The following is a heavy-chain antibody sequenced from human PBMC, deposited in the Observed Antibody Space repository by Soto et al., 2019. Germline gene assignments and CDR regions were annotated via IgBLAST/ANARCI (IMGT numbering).Heavy chain of an antibody. CDR3: AKMGAILIGGGEWFDP. CDR1: GDTFPNFA. D-gene: IGHD7-27*01. V-gene: IGHV1-69*01. J-gene: IGHJ5*02. Sequence: QMQLVQSGAEKKKPGSSVKVSCQASGDTFPNFAVTWVRQAPEQGLEWIGGVVPTFDTRSYAQRFQGRVTITADELTGTSYLELSHLRSDETAIYYWAKMGAILIGGGEWFDPWGQGTLVTVSS. CDR2: VVPTFDTR.